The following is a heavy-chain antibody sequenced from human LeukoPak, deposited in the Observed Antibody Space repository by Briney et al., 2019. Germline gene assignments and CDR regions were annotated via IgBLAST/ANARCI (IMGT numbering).Heavy chain of an antibody. CDR3: ARAPNYSGSGSPFWEV. Sequence: PEASVKVSCKASGGTFSSYAISWVRQAPGQGLEWMGWISGYSGDTRYAQDLQGRVTVTTDTSTSTSYMELRSLRSDDTAVYYCARAPNYSGSGSPFWEVWGQGTLVTVSS. CDR2: ISGYSGDT. J-gene: IGHJ4*02. CDR1: GGTFSSYA. V-gene: IGHV1-18*01. D-gene: IGHD3-10*01.